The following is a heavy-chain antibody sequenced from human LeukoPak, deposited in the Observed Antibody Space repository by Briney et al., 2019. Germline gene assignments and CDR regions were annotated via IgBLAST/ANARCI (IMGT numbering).Heavy chain of an antibody. V-gene: IGHV1-24*01. D-gene: IGHD1-26*01. CDR2: FDPEDGET. CDR1: GYTLTELS. J-gene: IGHJ3*02. CDR3: AALRTGIVGATTDAFDI. Sequence: ASAKVSCKVSGYTLTELSMHWVRQAPGKGLEWMGGFDPEDGETIYAQKFQGRVTMTEDTSTDTAYMELSSLRSEDTAVYYCAALRTGIVGATTDAFDIWGQGTMVTVSS.